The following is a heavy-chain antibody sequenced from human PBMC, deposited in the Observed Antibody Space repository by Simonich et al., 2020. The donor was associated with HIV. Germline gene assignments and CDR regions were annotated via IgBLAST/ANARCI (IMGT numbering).Heavy chain of an antibody. D-gene: IGHD2-21*02. CDR2: INPSGGST. V-gene: IGHV1-46*01. CDR1: GYTFTSYY. Sequence: QVQLVQSGAEVKKPGASVKVSCKASGYTFTSYYKHWGRQAPGQGLEWLGIINPSGGSTSYAQKFQGRVTMTSDTSTSTVYMELSSLRSEDTAVYYCARGEGVVTVFDYWGQGTLVTVSS. CDR3: ARGEGVVTVFDY. J-gene: IGHJ4*02.